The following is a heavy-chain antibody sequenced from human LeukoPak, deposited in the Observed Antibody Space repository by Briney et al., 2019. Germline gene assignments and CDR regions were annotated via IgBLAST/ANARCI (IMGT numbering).Heavy chain of an antibody. Sequence: SETLSLTCTVSGGSISSSSYYWGWIRQPPGKGLEWIGSIYYSGSTYYNPSLKSRVTISVDTSKNQFSLKLSSVTAADTAVYYCARTDIVVVPAASIILGNYYYYGMDVWAKGPRSPSP. CDR3: ARTDIVVVPAASIILGNYYYYGMDV. CDR1: GGSISSSSYY. D-gene: IGHD2-2*01. J-gene: IGHJ6*02. V-gene: IGHV4-39*01. CDR2: IYYSGST.